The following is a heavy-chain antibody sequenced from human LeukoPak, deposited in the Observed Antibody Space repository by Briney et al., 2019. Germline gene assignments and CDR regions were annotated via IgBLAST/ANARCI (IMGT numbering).Heavy chain of an antibody. CDR2: IWYDGSVK. Sequence: PGGSLRLSCVASGFTFSTNAMSWVRQAPGKGLEWVAVIWYDGSVKYYADSVKGRFTISRDNSQNTLYLQMNSLRAEDTAVYYCARDYSNSNNWFDPWGQGTLVTVSS. J-gene: IGHJ5*02. CDR1: GFTFSTNA. V-gene: IGHV3-33*08. D-gene: IGHD4-11*01. CDR3: ARDYSNSNNWFDP.